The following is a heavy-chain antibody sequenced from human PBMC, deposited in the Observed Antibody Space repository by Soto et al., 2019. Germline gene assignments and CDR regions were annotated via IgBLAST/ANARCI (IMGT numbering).Heavy chain of an antibody. CDR3: ARRWHWNDAGWFAP. D-gene: IGHD1-1*01. CDR2: IYYSGST. CDR1: DGSSSSYY. Sequence: SQPMSLTYTVADGSSSSYYWSWIRKPPGKGLEWIGYIYYSGSTNYNPSLKSRVTISVDTSKNQFSLKLSSVTAADTAVYYCARRWHWNDAGWFAPWGQGTLVTVSS. V-gene: IGHV4-59*08. J-gene: IGHJ5*02.